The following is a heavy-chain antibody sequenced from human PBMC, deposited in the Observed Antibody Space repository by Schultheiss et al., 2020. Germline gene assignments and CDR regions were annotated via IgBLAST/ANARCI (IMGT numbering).Heavy chain of an antibody. CDR2: IYYSGST. CDR1: GGSISSGGYY. J-gene: IGHJ6*02. Sequence: SETLSLTCTVSGGSISSGGYYWSWIRQHPGKGLEWIGYIYYSGSTNYNPSLKSRVTISVDTSKNQFSLKLSSVTAADTAVYYCARVKILGAYGMDVWGQGTTVTVSS. D-gene: IGHD4/OR15-4a*01. V-gene: IGHV4-61*08. CDR3: ARVKILGAYGMDV.